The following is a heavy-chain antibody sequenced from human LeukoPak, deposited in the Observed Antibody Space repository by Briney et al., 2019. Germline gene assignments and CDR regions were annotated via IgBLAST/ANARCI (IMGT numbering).Heavy chain of an antibody. Sequence: GGSLRLSCAASGFTFDDYGMSWVRQAPGKGLEWVSGINWNGGSTGYADSVKGRFTISRDNAKNSLYLQMNSLRAEDTALYYCARDDPPDGSGSYITPPFDYWGQGTLVTVSS. V-gene: IGHV3-20*04. J-gene: IGHJ4*02. CDR2: INWNGGST. CDR3: ARDDPPDGSGSYITPPFDY. D-gene: IGHD3-10*01. CDR1: GFTFDDYG.